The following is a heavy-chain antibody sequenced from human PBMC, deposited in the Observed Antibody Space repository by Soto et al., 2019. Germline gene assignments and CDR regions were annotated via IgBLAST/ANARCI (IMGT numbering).Heavy chain of an antibody. CDR2: ISSSSSYI. J-gene: IGHJ3*02. Sequence: RGSPRLSCAAPEFTFSSDSMHCVRHAPGKGLEWVSSISSSSSYIYSADSVKGRFTISRDNAKNSLYLQMNSLRAEDTAVYYCARDSELRYFDRLPSAIDIRGQATMVTVSS. CDR1: EFTFSSDS. D-gene: IGHD3-9*01. CDR3: ARDSELRYFDRLPSAIDI. V-gene: IGHV3-21*01.